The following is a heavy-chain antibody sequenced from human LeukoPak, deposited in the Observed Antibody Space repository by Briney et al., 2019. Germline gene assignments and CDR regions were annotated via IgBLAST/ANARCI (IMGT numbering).Heavy chain of an antibody. Sequence: ASVKVSCKASGYTFTGYYMHWVRQAPGQGLEWMGWINPNSGGTNYAQKFQGRVTMTRDTSISTAYMELSRLRSDDAAVYYCARVSSGYYSNWFDPWGQGTLVTVSS. J-gene: IGHJ5*02. CDR3: ARVSSGYYSNWFDP. CDR1: GYTFTGYY. CDR2: INPNSGGT. V-gene: IGHV1-2*02. D-gene: IGHD3-22*01.